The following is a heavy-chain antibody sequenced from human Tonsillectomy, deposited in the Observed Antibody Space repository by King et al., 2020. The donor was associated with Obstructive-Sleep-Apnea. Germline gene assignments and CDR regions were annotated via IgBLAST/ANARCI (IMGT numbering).Heavy chain of an antibody. CDR2: IYHIGST. J-gene: IGHJ4*02. CDR1: GGSISSYY. D-gene: IGHD2-21*02. V-gene: IGHV4-59*01. CDR3: AGSLAYSGGDCYSLDY. Sequence: VQLQESGPGLVKPSETLSLTCTVSGGSISSYYWSWIRQPPEGGLEWIGYIYHIGSTNYNPPPQNRVTISVDTSKNQFSLRLSSVTAADTAVYYCAGSLAYSGGDCYSLDYWGQGTLVSVSS.